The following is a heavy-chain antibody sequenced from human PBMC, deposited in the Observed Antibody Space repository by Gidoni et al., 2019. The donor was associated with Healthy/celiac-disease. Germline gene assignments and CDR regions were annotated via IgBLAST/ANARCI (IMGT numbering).Heavy chain of an antibody. Sequence: QVQLQESGPGLVQPSETLSLTCPVSGGSIRCYYWSWIRQPPGKGLEWIGSIYYSGSTNYNPSLKSRVTISVDTSKNQFSLKLSSVTAADTAVDYCASFSVAGAYGSDEAFDIWGQGTMVTVSS. CDR1: GGSIRCYY. CDR3: ASFSVAGAYGSDEAFDI. D-gene: IGHD3-10*01. V-gene: IGHV4-59*01. J-gene: IGHJ3*02. CDR2: IYYSGST.